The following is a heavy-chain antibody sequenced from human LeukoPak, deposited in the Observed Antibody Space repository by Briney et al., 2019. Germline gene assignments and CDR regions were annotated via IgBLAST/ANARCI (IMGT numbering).Heavy chain of an antibody. CDR1: GGSISVYY. Sequence: SETLSLTCTVSGGSISVYYWSWIRQPAGKGREWIGRMTTSGSSPYNPSLRSRVTISLDTSANKFSLKLSSVTAADTAVYYCARDESITWDPPFDYWGRGTLVTVSS. J-gene: IGHJ4*02. D-gene: IGHD1-26*01. V-gene: IGHV4-4*07. CDR3: ARDESITWDPPFDY. CDR2: MTTSGSS.